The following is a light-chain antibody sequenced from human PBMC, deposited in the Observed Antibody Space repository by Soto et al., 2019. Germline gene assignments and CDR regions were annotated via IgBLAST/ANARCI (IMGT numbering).Light chain of an antibody. J-gene: IGLJ1*01. CDR3: SSYAGSNNYV. CDR2: AVS. CDR1: SSDVGGYKY. V-gene: IGLV2-8*01. Sequence: QSALTQPPSASGSPGQSVTISCTGTSSDVGGYKYVSWYQQYPGKAPKLMIYAVSERPSGVPDRFSGSKSGNTASLTVSGLQAEDEADYYCSSYAGSNNYVFGTGT.